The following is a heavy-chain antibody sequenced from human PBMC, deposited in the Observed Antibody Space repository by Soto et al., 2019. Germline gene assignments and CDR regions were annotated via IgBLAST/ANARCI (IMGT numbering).Heavy chain of an antibody. CDR1: GDSIIGTGW. CDR2: VYHSGAT. CDR3: VRNGYYGLDV. D-gene: IGHD3-22*01. J-gene: IGHJ6*04. V-gene: IGHV4-4*02. Sequence: QVQLQESGPGLVRPSGTLSLTCAVSGDSIIGTGWWSWVCQSPGKGLDWIGEVYHSGATNYNPSLKSRVTISVDTSRNQLSLNLGSVTAVDTAVYYCVRNGYYGLDVWGKGTTVTFSS.